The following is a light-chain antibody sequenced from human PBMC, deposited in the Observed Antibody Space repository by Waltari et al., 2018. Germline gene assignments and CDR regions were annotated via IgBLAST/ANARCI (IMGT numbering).Light chain of an antibody. J-gene: IGLJ2*01. CDR2: TDR. V-gene: IGLV3-25*03. CDR3: LSPETRGSWV. Sequence: SYELTQSPSVSLSPGQTARITCSGDALPKKYAYWYQKKPGQAPVLIIFTDRERPSGIPERFSGSTSGTTVTLTITGVQAEDEADYYCLSPETRGSWVFGGGTKLTVL. CDR1: ALPKKY.